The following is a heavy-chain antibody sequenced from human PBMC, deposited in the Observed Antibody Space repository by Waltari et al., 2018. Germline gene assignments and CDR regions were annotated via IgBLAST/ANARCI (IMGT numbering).Heavy chain of an antibody. D-gene: IGHD3-10*01. CDR3: ARRRRYGSGSYYFDY. CDR1: GGSFSGYY. CDR2: INHSGST. Sequence: QVQLQQWGAGLLKPSETLSLTCAVYGGSFSGYYWSWIRQPPGKGLEWIGEINHSGSTNYNPSLKSRVTISVDTSKNQFSLKLSSVTAADTAVYYCARRRRYGSGSYYFDYWGQGTLVTVSS. J-gene: IGHJ4*02. V-gene: IGHV4-34*01.